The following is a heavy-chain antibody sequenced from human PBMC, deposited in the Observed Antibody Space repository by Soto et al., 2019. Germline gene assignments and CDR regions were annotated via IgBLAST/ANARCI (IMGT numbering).Heavy chain of an antibody. D-gene: IGHD3-3*01. V-gene: IGHV3-23*01. CDR3: AKTPLTILPGIFWFDP. CDR2: ISASGDST. CDR1: GGSISSSN. Sequence: PSETLSLTCAVSGGSISSSNWWSWVRQSPGKGLEWVSAISASGDSTYYADAVKGRFTISRDNSKNTLYLEMNSLRAEDTALYYCAKTPLTILPGIFWFDPWGQGTLVTVSS. J-gene: IGHJ5*02.